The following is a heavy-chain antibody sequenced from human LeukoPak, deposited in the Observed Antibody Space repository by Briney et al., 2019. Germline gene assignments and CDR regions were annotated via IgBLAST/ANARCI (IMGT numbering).Heavy chain of an antibody. J-gene: IGHJ4*02. CDR3: AISPILTGYYFTQLTIGFDY. CDR1: GGSISSSSYY. D-gene: IGHD3-9*01. Sequence: PSGTLSLTCAVSGGSISSSSYYWGWIRQPPGKGLEWIGSIYYSGSTYYNPSLKSRVTISVDTSKNQFSLKLSSVTAADTAVYYCAISPILTGYYFTQLTIGFDYWGQGTLVTVSS. V-gene: IGHV4-39*01. CDR2: IYYSGST.